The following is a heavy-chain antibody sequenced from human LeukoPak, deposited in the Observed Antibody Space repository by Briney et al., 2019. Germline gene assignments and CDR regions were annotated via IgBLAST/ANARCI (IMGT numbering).Heavy chain of an antibody. CDR2: INPNSGGT. CDR3: ARDAVNWRNYYYYMDV. J-gene: IGHJ6*03. V-gene: IGHV1-2*02. Sequence: GASVKVSCKASGYTFTSYDINWVRQATGQGLEWMGWINPNSGGTNYAQKFQGRVTMTRDTSISTAYMELSRLRSDDTAVYYCARDAVNWRNYYYYMDVWGKGTTVTVSS. CDR1: GYTFTSYD. D-gene: IGHD1-20*01.